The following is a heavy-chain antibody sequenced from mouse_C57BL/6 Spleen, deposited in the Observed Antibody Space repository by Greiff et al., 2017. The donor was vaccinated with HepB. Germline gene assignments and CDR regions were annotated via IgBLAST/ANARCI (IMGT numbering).Heavy chain of an antibody. D-gene: IGHD2-4*01. V-gene: IGHV5-17*01. CDR1: GFTFSDYG. CDR3: TRVDDYDGWYFDV. Sequence: DVQLVESGGGLVKPGGSLKLSCAASGFTFSDYGMHWVRQAPEKGLEWVAYISSGSSTIYYADTVKGRFTISRDNAKNTLFLQMTSLRSEDTAMYYSTRVDDYDGWYFDVWGTGTTVTVSS. J-gene: IGHJ1*03. CDR2: ISSGSSTI.